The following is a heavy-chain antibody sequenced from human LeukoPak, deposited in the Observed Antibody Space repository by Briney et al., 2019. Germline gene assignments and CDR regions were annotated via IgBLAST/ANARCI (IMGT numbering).Heavy chain of an antibody. J-gene: IGHJ4*02. D-gene: IGHD1-14*01. V-gene: IGHV3-48*03. CDR3: ARVTFNYFDY. Sequence: GGSLRLSCAASGFTFSSYEMNWVRQAPGKGLEWVSYISSSGSTIHYADSVKGRFTISRDNAKNSLYLQMNSLRAEDTAVYYCARVTFNYFDYWGQGTLVTVSS. CDR2: ISSSGSTI. CDR1: GFTFSSYE.